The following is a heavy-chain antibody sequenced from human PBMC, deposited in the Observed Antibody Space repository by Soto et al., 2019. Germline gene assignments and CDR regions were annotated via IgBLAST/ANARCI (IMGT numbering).Heavy chain of an antibody. Sequence: EVQLVESGGGLVQPGGSLRLSCAASGFTFSSYWMHWVRQAPGKGLVWVSRINSDGSSTSYADSVKGRFTISRDNAKDTVYLQMNSLRAGDMAVFSCARGGVHTNGVCYSCYYGLDVWGQGTTVTVSS. CDR3: ARGGVHTNGVCYSCYYGLDV. CDR1: GFTFSSYW. V-gene: IGHV3-74*01. CDR2: INSDGSST. D-gene: IGHD2-8*01. J-gene: IGHJ6*02.